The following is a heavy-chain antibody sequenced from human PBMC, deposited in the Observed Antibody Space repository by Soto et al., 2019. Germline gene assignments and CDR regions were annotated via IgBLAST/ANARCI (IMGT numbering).Heavy chain of an antibody. CDR1: GGSLSGYF. J-gene: IGHJ3*02. CDR3: ARAGFSGPFDAFDI. V-gene: IGHV4-34*01. D-gene: IGHD1-26*01. Sequence: PSETLSLTCTVFGGSLSGYFWSWIRQPPGKGLEWIGEVSDSGSPNYSPSLKSRVTISVDTSRNQFSLKLTSVIAADTAVYFCARAGFSGPFDAFDIWGQGTMVTVSS. CDR2: VSDSGSP.